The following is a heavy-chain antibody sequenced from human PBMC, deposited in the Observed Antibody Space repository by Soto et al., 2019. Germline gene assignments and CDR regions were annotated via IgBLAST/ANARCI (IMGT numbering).Heavy chain of an antibody. CDR3: ARRDSQYAFDI. CDR2: INPDSTYR. V-gene: IGHV3-21*04. CDR1: GFTFSNYN. J-gene: IGHJ3*02. Sequence: GGSLRLSCAASGFTFSNYNMNWVRQAPGKGLEWVSSINPDSTYRYYADSVKGRFTISRDNAKNSLYLQMNSLRAEDTAVYYCARRDSQYAFDIWGQGTMVTVSS.